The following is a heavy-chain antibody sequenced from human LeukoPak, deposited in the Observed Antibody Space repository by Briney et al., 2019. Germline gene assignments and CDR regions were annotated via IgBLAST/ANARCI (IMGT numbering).Heavy chain of an antibody. D-gene: IGHD2-15*01. V-gene: IGHV4-59*01. Sequence: PSETLSLTCTVSGGSISSYYWSWIRQPPGKGLEWIGYIYYSGSTNYNPSLKSRVTISVDTSKNQFSLKLSSVTAVDTAVYYCARDGVNCSGGSCYFSYYYYGMDVWGQGTTVTVSS. J-gene: IGHJ6*02. CDR3: ARDGVNCSGGSCYFSYYYYGMDV. CDR2: IYYSGST. CDR1: GGSISSYY.